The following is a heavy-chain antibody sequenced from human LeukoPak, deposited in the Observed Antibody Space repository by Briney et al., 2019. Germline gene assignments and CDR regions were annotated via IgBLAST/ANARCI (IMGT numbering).Heavy chain of an antibody. CDR3: VREQYGDDDAFDI. J-gene: IGHJ3*02. CDR1: GFTFSSYG. CDR2: IWYDGSNK. V-gene: IGHV3-33*01. D-gene: IGHD4-17*01. Sequence: GGSLRLSCAASGFTFSSYGMHWVRQAPGKGLEWVGVIWYDGSNKYYADSVKGRFTISRDNSKNTLSLQMNSLRAEDTAVYYCVREQYGDDDAFDIRGQGTMVTVSS.